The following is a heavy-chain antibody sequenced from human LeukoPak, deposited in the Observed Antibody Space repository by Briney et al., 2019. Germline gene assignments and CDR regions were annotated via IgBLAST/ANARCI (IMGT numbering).Heavy chain of an antibody. Sequence: SVKVSCKASGGTFSSYAISWVRQAPGRGLEWMGRIIPILGIANYAQKFQGRVTITADKSTSTAYMELSSLRSEDTAVYYCARALRRYDAFDIWGQGTMVTVSS. CDR2: IIPILGIA. V-gene: IGHV1-69*04. CDR3: ARALRRYDAFDI. D-gene: IGHD4-17*01. CDR1: GGTFSSYA. J-gene: IGHJ3*02.